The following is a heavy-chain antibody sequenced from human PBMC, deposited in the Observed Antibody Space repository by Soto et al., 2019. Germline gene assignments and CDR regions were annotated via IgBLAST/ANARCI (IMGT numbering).Heavy chain of an antibody. J-gene: IGHJ4*02. CDR3: AKSRGGSYSNFDY. CDR2: ISGSGATT. Sequence: PGGSLRLSCAASGFPFSSYALSLVRQAAGKGLEWVSSISGSGATTNYADSVKGRFTFSRDNSKNTLYLQMNSLRAEDTAVYYCAKSRGGSYSNFDYWGQGTLVTVSS. V-gene: IGHV3-23*01. D-gene: IGHD2-15*01. CDR1: GFPFSSYA.